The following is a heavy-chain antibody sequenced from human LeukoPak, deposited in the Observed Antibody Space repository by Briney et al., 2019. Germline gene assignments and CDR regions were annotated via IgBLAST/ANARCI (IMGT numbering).Heavy chain of an antibody. J-gene: IGHJ4*02. CDR2: IRYDGSNK. CDR1: GFTFSSYG. Sequence: GGSLRLSCAASGFTFSSYGMHWVRQAPGKGLEWVAFIRYDGSNKYYADSVKGRFTVSRDNSKNTLYLQMNSLRAEDTAVYYCARLGGYDSSGYFDYWGQGTLVTVSS. D-gene: IGHD3-22*01. V-gene: IGHV3-30*02. CDR3: ARLGGYDSSGYFDY.